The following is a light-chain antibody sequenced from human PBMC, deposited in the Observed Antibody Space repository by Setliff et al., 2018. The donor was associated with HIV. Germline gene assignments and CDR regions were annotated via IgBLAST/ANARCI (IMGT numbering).Light chain of an antibody. CDR1: SSDVGAYNY. CDR3: SSYTTSSTLDYV. V-gene: IGLV2-11*01. CDR2: DVT. J-gene: IGLJ1*01. Sequence: QSALTQPRSVSGSPGQSVTFSCTGSSSDVGAYNYVSWYQQHPGKAPKLMIYDVTKRPSGVPDRFSGSKSGNTASLTISGLQPEDEADYYCSSYTTSSTLDYVFGTGTKVTVL.